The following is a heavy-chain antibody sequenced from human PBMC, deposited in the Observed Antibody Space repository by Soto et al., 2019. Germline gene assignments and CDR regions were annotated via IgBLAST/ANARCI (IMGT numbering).Heavy chain of an antibody. CDR3: ARGLSFTLPSVDYGDSQPTHYYYGMDV. Sequence: GSSVKISCKASGGTFSSYAISWVRRPPGQGLEWMGGIITIFGTANYAQKSKCRVTITADESTSTASMELSSLRSEDTAAYYYARGLSFTLPSVDYGDSQPTHYYYGMDVWGQGTMVTVSS. V-gene: IGHV1-69*13. D-gene: IGHD4-17*01. CDR2: IITIFGTA. J-gene: IGHJ6*02. CDR1: GGTFSSYA.